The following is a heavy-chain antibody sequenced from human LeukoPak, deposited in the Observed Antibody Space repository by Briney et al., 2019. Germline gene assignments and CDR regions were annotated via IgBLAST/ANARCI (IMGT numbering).Heavy chain of an antibody. J-gene: IGHJ4*02. CDR1: GFTFSSYS. V-gene: IGHV3-21*01. D-gene: IGHD6-19*01. CDR2: ISSSSSYL. CDR3: ARDAVTGYSSGWYKPFPFDS. Sequence: GGSLRLSCAASGFTFSSYSMNWVRQAPGKGLEWVSSISSSSSYLFFADSVKGRFSISRDNTKNSLYLQMRGLRAEDTAVYYCARDAVTGYSSGWYKPFPFDSWGQGTLVTVSS.